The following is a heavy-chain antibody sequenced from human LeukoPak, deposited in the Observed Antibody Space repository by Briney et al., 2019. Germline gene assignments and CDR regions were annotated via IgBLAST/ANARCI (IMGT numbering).Heavy chain of an antibody. J-gene: IGHJ6*03. CDR1: GGSFSGYY. D-gene: IGHD3-9*01. CDR2: TNHSGST. V-gene: IGHV4-34*01. Sequence: PSETLSLTCAVYGGSFSGYYWSWIRQPPGKGLEWIGETNHSGSTNYNPSLKSRVTISVDTSKNQFSLKLSSVTAADTAVYYCARLTGYYNYYYYYYMDVWGKGTTVTVSS. CDR3: ARLTGYYNYYYYYYMDV.